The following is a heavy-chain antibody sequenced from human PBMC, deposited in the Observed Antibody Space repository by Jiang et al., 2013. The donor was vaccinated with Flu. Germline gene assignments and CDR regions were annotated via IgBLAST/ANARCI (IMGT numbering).Heavy chain of an antibody. Sequence: LLKPSETLSLTCAVYGGPFSGYYWSWIRQPPGKGLEWIGEINHSGSTNYNPSLKSRVTISVDTSKNQFSLKLSSVTAADTAVYYCAYKRSYYNGLDYWGQGNPGSPSPQ. D-gene: IGHD3-10*01. CDR2: INHSGST. CDR1: GGPFSGYY. J-gene: IGHJ4*02. CDR3: AYKRSYYNGLDY. V-gene: IGHV4-34*01.